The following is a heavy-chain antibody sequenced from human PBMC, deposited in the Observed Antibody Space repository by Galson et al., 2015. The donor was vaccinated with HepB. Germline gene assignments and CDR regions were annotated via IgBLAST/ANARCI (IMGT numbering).Heavy chain of an antibody. CDR3: ASLYNWNPLDYYGMDV. CDR1: GFTFSSYS. D-gene: IGHD1-20*01. V-gene: IGHV3-48*02. Sequence: SLRLSCAASGFTFSSYSMNWVRQAPGKGLEWVSYISSSSSTIYYADSVKGRFTISRDNAKNSLYLQMNSLRDEDTAVYYCASLYNWNPLDYYGMDVWGQGTTVTVSS. J-gene: IGHJ6*02. CDR2: ISSSSSTI.